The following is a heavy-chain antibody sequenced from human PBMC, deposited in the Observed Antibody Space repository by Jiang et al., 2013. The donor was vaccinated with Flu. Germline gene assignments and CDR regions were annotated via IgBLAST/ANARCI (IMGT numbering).Heavy chain of an antibody. D-gene: IGHD7-27*01. J-gene: IGHJ4*02. Sequence: LLKPSETLSLTCAVSGYSISSGYYWGWIRQPPGKGLEWIGSIYHSGSTYYNPSLKSRVTISVDTSKNQFSLKLSSVTAADTAVYYCARDLPAETGDPLVDYWGQGTLVTVSS. CDR3: ARDLPAETGDPLVDY. CDR2: IYHSGST. V-gene: IGHV4-38-2*02. CDR1: GYSISSGYY.